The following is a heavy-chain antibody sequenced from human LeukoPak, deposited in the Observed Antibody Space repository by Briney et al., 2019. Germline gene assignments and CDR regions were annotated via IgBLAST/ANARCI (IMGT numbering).Heavy chain of an antibody. J-gene: IGHJ6*02. CDR3: ARVISRARSWYNYYYYGMDV. CDR1: GGSFSGYY. D-gene: IGHD6-13*01. V-gene: IGHV4-34*01. CDR2: INHSGST. Sequence: PSETLSLTCAVYGGSFSGYYWSWIRQPPGKGLEWIGEINHSGSTNYNPSLKSRVTISVDTSKNQFSLKLSSVTAADTAVYYCARVISRARSWYNYYYYGMDVWGQGTTVTVSS.